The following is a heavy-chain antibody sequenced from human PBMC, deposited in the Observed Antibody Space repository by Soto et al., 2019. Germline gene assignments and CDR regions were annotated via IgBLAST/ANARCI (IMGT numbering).Heavy chain of an antibody. CDR3: ARDHQYGSNWAFDD. D-gene: IGHD6-13*01. Sequence: SETLSLTCAVSGGSINSSDWWNWVRQPPGKGLEWIGEIYHGGNINYNPFLKSRVTISMDKSKNQFSLNLSSVTAADTAVYYCARDHQYGSNWAFDDWGQGARVTVAS. V-gene: IGHV4-4*02. J-gene: IGHJ4*02. CDR1: GGSINSSDW. CDR2: IYHGGNI.